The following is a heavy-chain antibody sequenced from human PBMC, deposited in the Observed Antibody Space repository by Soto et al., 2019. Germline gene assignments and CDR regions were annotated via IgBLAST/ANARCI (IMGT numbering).Heavy chain of an antibody. CDR3: AKAGNGGYCSGGSCSDY. CDR2: ISGSGGST. CDR1: GLTFSSYA. Sequence: GGSLRLSCAASGLTFSSYAMSWVRQAPGKGLEWVSAISGSGGSTYYADSVKGRFTISRDNSKNTLYLQMNSLRAEDTAVYYCAKAGNGGYCSGGSCSDYWGQGTLVTVSS. D-gene: IGHD2-15*01. J-gene: IGHJ4*02. V-gene: IGHV3-23*01.